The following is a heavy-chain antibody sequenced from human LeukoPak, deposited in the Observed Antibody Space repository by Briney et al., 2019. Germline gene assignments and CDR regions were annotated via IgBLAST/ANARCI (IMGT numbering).Heavy chain of an antibody. V-gene: IGHV1-69*13. Sequence: GASVKVSCKASGGTFSSYAISWVRQAPGQGLEWMGGIIPIFGTANYAQKFQGRVTITADESTSTAYMELSSLRSEDTAVYYCVRDLSTVKGYYMDVRGKGTTVTVSS. CDR2: IIPIFGTA. CDR1: GGTFSSYA. J-gene: IGHJ6*03. CDR3: VRDLSTVKGYYMDV. D-gene: IGHD4-11*01.